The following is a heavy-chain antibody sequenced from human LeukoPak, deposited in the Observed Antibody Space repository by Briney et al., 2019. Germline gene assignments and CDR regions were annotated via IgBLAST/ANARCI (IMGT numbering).Heavy chain of an antibody. V-gene: IGHV3-30*04. Sequence: PGGSLRLSCSASGFTIGNYAMNWVRRAPGKGLEWVSLMLDDGSSEYYADSVKGRFSISSDTSKNTLDLQMDSLRPEDTAVYYCARSNVAGSVSYLYGMDVWGQGTTVIVSS. J-gene: IGHJ6*02. CDR1: GFTIGNYA. D-gene: IGHD6-19*01. CDR2: MLDDGSSE. CDR3: ARSNVAGSVSYLYGMDV.